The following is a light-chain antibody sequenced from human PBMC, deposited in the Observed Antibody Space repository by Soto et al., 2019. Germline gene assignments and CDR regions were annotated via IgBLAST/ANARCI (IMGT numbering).Light chain of an antibody. CDR3: QHCDSTPNI. V-gene: IGKV1-39*01. J-gene: IGKJ2*01. CDR1: QSISSY. Sequence: DIQMTQSPSSLSASVGDRVTITCRASQSISSYLNWYQQNPGKAPQLLIYAASSLQSGVPSRFSGSGSGTDFTLSISSLQPEDFATYFCQHCDSTPNIFGQGIKLLIK. CDR2: AAS.